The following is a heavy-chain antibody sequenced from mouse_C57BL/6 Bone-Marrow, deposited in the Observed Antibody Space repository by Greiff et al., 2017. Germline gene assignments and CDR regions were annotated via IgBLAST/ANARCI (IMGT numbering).Heavy chain of an antibody. CDR3: ARLASYYFVY. J-gene: IGHJ2*01. CDR1: GFTFSDYG. Sequence: DVKLVESGGGLVKPGGSLKLSCAASGFTFSDYGMHWVRQAPEKGLEWVAYISSGSSTIYYADTVKGRFTISRDNAKNTLFLQMTSLRSEDTAMYYCARLASYYFVYWGQGTTLTVSS. CDR2: ISSGSSTI. V-gene: IGHV5-17*01.